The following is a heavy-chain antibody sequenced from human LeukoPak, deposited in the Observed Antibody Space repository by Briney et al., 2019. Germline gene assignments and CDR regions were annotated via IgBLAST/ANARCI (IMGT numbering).Heavy chain of an antibody. CDR2: INAGNGNT. V-gene: IGHV1-3*01. CDR3: ARNNPGSILFDP. CDR1: GYTFTNYA. J-gene: IGHJ5*02. D-gene: IGHD1-14*01. Sequence: GASVNVSFKASGYTFTNYAMHWVRQAPGHRLEWMGWINAGNGNTQYSQKFQGRVTITRDTSASTAYMELSSLRSEDTAVYYCARNNPGSILFDPWGQGTLVTVSS.